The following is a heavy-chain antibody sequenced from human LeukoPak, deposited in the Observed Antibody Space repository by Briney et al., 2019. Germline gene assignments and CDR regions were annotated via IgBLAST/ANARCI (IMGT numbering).Heavy chain of an antibody. D-gene: IGHD1-26*01. J-gene: IGHJ4*02. V-gene: IGHV3-23*01. CDR2: ITRGGGST. Sequence: GGSLRLSCAASGFTFSTCGMSWVRQAPGKGLEWVSVITRGGGSTYNADSVKGRLTISRDNSRNTLYLQMNSLRAEDTAVYYCAKHRSGNYAFDYWGQGTLVTVSS. CDR3: AKHRSGNYAFDY. CDR1: GFTFSTCG.